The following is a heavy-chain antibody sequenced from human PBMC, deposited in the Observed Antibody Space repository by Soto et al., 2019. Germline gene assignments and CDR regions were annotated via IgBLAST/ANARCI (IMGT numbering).Heavy chain of an antibody. CDR1: GFTFTIYE. V-gene: IGHV3-48*03. J-gene: IGHJ4*02. CDR3: ASARYYDILTGYLLGPYFDY. Sequence: PRGSLRLSCVASGFTFTIYEMNWVRQAPGKGLEWISYIDTSGDTIRYADSVKGRFTISRDNAKNSLYLQMNSLRAEDTAVYYCASARYYDILTGYLLGPYFDYWGQGTLVTVSS. D-gene: IGHD3-9*01. CDR2: IDTSGDTI.